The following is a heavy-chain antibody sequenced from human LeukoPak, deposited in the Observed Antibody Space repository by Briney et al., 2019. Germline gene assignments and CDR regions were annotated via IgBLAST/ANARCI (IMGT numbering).Heavy chain of an antibody. V-gene: IGHV4-34*01. D-gene: IGHD6-13*01. CDR3: ARGRGQTAGNNLVRGWFDP. Sequence: SETLSLTCAVYGGSFSGYYWSWIRQPPGKGLEWIGEINHSGSTNYNPSLKSRVTISVDTSKNQFSLKLSSVTAADTAVYYCARGRGQTAGNNLVRGWFDPWGQGTLVTVSS. CDR2: INHSGST. J-gene: IGHJ5*02. CDR1: GGSFSGYY.